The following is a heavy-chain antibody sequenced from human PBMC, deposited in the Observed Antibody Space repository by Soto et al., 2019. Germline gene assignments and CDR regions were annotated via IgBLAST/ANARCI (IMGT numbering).Heavy chain of an antibody. CDR2: IYHSGST. CDR3: ARGIVGATLERWFDP. D-gene: IGHD1-26*01. CDR1: GGSISSSNW. V-gene: IGHV4-4*02. J-gene: IGHJ5*02. Sequence: PSETLSLTCAVSGGSISSSNWWSWVRQPPGKGLEWIGEIYHSGSTNYNPSLKSRVTISVDKSKNQFSLKLSSVTAADTAVYYCARGIVGATLERWFDPWGQGTLVPVSS.